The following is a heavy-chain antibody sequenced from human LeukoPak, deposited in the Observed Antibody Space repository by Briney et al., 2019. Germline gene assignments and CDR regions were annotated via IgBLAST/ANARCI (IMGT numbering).Heavy chain of an antibody. CDR1: GFTLSSYW. Sequence: GGSLRPSCAASGFTLSSYWMNWVRQPPGKGPEWVANIKKDGSEKYYVDSVKGRFTISRDNAKNSVYLQMNSLRAEDTAVYYCARDPSRGYSYGYGDNWGQGTLVTVSS. D-gene: IGHD5-18*01. J-gene: IGHJ4*02. CDR3: ARDPSRGYSYGYGDN. V-gene: IGHV3-7*01. CDR2: IKKDGSEK.